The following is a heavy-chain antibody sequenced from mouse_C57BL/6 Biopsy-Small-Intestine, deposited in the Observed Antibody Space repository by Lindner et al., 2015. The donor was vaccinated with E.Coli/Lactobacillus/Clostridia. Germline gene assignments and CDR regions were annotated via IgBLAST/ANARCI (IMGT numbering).Heavy chain of an antibody. CDR1: GYTFTDYN. V-gene: IGHV1-22*01. Sequence: VQLQRSGPELVKPGASVRMSCKASGYTFTDYNMHWVKQSHGKSLEWIGYINPNNGGTSYNQKFKGKATLTVNKSSSTAYMELRSLTSEDSAVYYCARELGRGYFDVWGTGTTVTVSS. CDR2: INPNNGGT. J-gene: IGHJ1*03. D-gene: IGHD4-1*01. CDR3: ARELGRGYFDV.